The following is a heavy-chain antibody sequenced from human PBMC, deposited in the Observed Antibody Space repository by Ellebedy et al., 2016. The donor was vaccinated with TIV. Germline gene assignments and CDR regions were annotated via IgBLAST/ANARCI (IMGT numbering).Heavy chain of an antibody. CDR2: ISSSSSYI. Sequence: GGSLRLXXAASGFTFSSYSMNWVRQAPGKGLEWVSSISSSSSYIYYADSVKGRFTISRDNAKNSLYLQMNSLRAEDTAVYYCARERRGGYDPYYYYGMDVWGQGTTVTVSS. CDR3: ARERRGGYDPYYYYGMDV. D-gene: IGHD5-12*01. J-gene: IGHJ6*02. V-gene: IGHV3-21*01. CDR1: GFTFSSYS.